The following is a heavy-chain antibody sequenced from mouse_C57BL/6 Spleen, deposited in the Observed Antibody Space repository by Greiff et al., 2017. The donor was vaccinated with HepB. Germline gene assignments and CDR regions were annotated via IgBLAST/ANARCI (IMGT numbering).Heavy chain of an antibody. CDR2: ISDGGSYT. J-gene: IGHJ4*01. D-gene: IGHD1-1*01. V-gene: IGHV5-4*01. CDR1: GFTFSSYA. CDR3: ARDRDYGYAMDY. Sequence: DVKLVESGGGLVKPGGSLKLSCAASGFTFSSYAMSWVRQTPEKRLEWVATISDGGSYTYYPDNVKGRFTISRDNAKNNLYLQMSHLKSEDTAMYYCARDRDYGYAMDYWGQGTSVTVSS.